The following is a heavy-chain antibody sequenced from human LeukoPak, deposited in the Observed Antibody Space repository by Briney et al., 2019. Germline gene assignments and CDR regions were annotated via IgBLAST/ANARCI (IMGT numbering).Heavy chain of an antibody. D-gene: IGHD7-27*01. V-gene: IGHV3-48*01. Sequence: PGGSLRLSCEASGFSFPYGMSWVRQAPGKGLEWVSGITNSGENTYYADSVKGRFTISRDNAKNSLYLQMNSLRTEDTAVYYCVRDGSSWGNFDYWGQGTLVSVSS. CDR1: GFSFPYG. J-gene: IGHJ4*02. CDR2: ITNSGENT. CDR3: VRDGSSWGNFDY.